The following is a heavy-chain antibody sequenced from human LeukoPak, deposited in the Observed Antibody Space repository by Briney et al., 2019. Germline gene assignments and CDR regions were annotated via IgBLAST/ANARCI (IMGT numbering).Heavy chain of an antibody. V-gene: IGHV3-21*01. D-gene: IGHD3-10*01. CDR2: ISSSNSYI. J-gene: IGHJ3*02. Sequence: GGSLRLSCAASGFTFSSYSMNWVRQAPGKGLEWVSSISSSNSYIYYADSMKGRFTISRDNAKNSLYLQMNSLRAEDTAVYYCTYGSGSYYNKRDDAFDIWGQGTMVTVSS. CDR3: TYGSGSYYNKRDDAFDI. CDR1: GFTFSSYS.